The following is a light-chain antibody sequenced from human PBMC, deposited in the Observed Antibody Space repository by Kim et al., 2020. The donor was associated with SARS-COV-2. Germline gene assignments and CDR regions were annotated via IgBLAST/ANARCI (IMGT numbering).Light chain of an antibody. Sequence: DIQMTQSPSSLFASIGDRITITCQASQDISYYLNWYQQKLGKAPKLLISDATNLEAGVPSRFSGSGSGTDFTFTIGSLQPEDMATYYCQQYDDLPLTFGPGTKVDIK. CDR1: QDISYY. CDR3: QQYDDLPLT. V-gene: IGKV1-33*01. J-gene: IGKJ3*01. CDR2: DAT.